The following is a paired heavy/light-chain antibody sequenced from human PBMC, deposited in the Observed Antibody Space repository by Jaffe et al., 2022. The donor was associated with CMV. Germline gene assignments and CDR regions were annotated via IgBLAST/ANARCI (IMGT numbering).Light chain of an antibody. CDR2: KVS. J-gene: IGKJ5*01. CDR1: QRFPDW. CDR3: QQYNSIPIS. Sequence: DIQLTQSPSTLSASVGDRVTITCRASQRFPDWLAWYQQKPGKAPKVLIYKVSTLERGVPSRFSGSASGTEFTLTISSLQPDDFATYYCQQYNSIPISFGQGTRVEIK. V-gene: IGKV1-5*03.
Heavy chain of an antibody. D-gene: IGHD4-17*01. CDR3: AGEPYGDYVPV. CDR2: IYSSGST. V-gene: IGHV4-4*07. J-gene: IGHJ4*02. CDR1: GGSISLYY. Sequence: QVQLQESGPGLVKPSETLSLTCTVSGGSISLYYWSWVRQAAGKGLEWIGRIYSSGSTNYNSSLKSRVMMSVDSSKNTFSLNLNSVTAADTAVYYCAGEPYGDYVPVWGQGALVTVSS.